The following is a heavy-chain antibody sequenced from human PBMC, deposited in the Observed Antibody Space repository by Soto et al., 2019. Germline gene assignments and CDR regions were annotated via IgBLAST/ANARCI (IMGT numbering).Heavy chain of an antibody. CDR3: ARDHKAGYYYYGMDV. CDR2: ISSSGSTI. CDR1: GFTFSSYE. J-gene: IGHJ6*02. Sequence: EVQLVESGGGLVQPGGSLRLSCAASGFTFSSYEMNWVRQAPGKGLEWVSYISSSGSTIYYADSVKGRFTISRDNAKNSLYLQMNSRRAEDTAVYYCARDHKAGYYYYGMDVWGQGTTVTVSS. V-gene: IGHV3-48*03.